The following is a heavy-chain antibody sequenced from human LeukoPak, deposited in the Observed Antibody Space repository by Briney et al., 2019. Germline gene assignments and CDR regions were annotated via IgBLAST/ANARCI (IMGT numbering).Heavy chain of an antibody. CDR2: IKQDGSEK. CDR1: GFTFSSYW. CDR3: AREPPRWPGGSYFDY. Sequence: GGSLRLSCAASGFTFSSYWMSWVRQAPGKGLEWVANIKQDGSEKYYVDSVKGRFTISRDNAKNSLYLQMNSLRAEDTAVYYCAREPPRWPGGSYFDYGGKETLVTVSS. V-gene: IGHV3-7*03. D-gene: IGHD2-15*01. J-gene: IGHJ4*02.